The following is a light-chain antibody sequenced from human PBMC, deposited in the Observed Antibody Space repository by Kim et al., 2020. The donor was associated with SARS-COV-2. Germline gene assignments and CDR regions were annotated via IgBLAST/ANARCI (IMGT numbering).Light chain of an antibody. J-gene: IGKJ2*01. CDR3: HQYNDWPPGDT. CDR2: GAS. Sequence: SPGESATLSCRASQSVSNNLAWYQHKPGQPPRLLIYGASTRATGVPARFSGSGSGTDFTLTVSSLQSEDFAVYYCHQYNDWPPGDTFGQGTKLGI. CDR1: QSVSNN. V-gene: IGKV3-15*01.